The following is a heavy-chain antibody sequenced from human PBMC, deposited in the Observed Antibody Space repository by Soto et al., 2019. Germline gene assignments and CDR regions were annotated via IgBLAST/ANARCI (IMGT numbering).Heavy chain of an antibody. CDR2: IIAISDTT. CDR1: GGTFSSYA. Sequence: QVQLVQSGAEVKKPGSSVKVSCKASGGTFSSYAISWVRQAPGQGLEWMGGIIAISDTTNYAQKFQGRFTITADESTSTDYTERSSLRSVDTAVYYCARSQGSGTGLEIYFYYYYGMDVWGQGTTVTVSS. D-gene: IGHD2-15*01. CDR3: ARSQGSGTGLEIYFYYYYGMDV. V-gene: IGHV1-69*01. J-gene: IGHJ6*02.